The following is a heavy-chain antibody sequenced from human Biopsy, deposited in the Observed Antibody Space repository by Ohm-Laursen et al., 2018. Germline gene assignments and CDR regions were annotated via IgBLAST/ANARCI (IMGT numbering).Heavy chain of an antibody. CDR2: INQSGRT. CDR1: GNTFSDYY. Sequence: TLSLTCAVYGNTFSDYYWSWIRQPPGKGLEWIGQINQSGRTNYNPSLKSRVNISVDTSKNQFSLKVRSVTAADTAVYYCVRGVDYYDPYHYYALDVWGQGTTVTVSS. D-gene: IGHD3-22*01. J-gene: IGHJ6*02. V-gene: IGHV4-34*01. CDR3: VRGVDYYDPYHYYALDV.